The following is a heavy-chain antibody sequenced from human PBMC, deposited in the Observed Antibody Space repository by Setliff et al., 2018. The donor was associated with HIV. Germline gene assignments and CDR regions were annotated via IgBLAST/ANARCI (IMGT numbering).Heavy chain of an antibody. CDR2: LNHRGTT. CDR1: GGSFSGYY. D-gene: IGHD3-10*02. CDR3: ARGQDGHSVLFDY. J-gene: IGHJ4*02. V-gene: IGHV4-34*01. Sequence: PSETLSLTCGVYGGSFSGYYWTWIRQPPGKGLEWIGELNHRGTTNSNPSLKRRVTISVVTSKNQFSLMVSSVTAADTAVYFCARGQDGHSVLFDYWGQGALVTVSS.